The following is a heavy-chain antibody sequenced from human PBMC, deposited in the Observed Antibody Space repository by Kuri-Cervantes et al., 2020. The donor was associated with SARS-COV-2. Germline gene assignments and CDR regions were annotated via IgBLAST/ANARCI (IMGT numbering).Heavy chain of an antibody. D-gene: IGHD3-22*01. CDR1: GGSIISSDYY. CDR2: IYYSGVT. CDR3: ATHPKELRIVVVNWFDP. Sequence: SETLSLTCTVSGGSIISSDYYWAWVRQSPGKGLEWIGTIYYSGVTYYSPSLKSRVTISVDTSKNQFSLNLRSVTVADTGVYYCATHPKELRIVVVNWFDPWGPGILVTVSS. V-gene: IGHV4-39*01. J-gene: IGHJ5*02.